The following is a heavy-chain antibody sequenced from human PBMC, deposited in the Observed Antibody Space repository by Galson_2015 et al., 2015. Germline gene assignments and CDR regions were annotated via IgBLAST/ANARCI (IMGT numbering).Heavy chain of an antibody. Sequence: SLRLSCAASGFTFSRYEMSWVRQAPGRGLEYISYISSSGSTMYYAESVKGRFTISRDNAKNSLYLQMNSLRAEDTAVYYCVTSTVTSYLFEFWGLGTMVIVSS. CDR2: ISSSGSTM. CDR3: VTSTVTSYLFEF. J-gene: IGHJ3*01. D-gene: IGHD4-11*01. CDR1: GFTFSRYE. V-gene: IGHV3-48*03.